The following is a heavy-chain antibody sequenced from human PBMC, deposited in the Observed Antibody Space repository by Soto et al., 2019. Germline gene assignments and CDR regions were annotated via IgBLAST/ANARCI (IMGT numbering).Heavy chain of an antibody. CDR2: IYSSGST. V-gene: IGHV4-4*07. J-gene: IGHJ4*02. Sequence: SETLSLTCTVSGGSMSSYYWSWIRQPAGKGPEWIGRIYSSGSTSYNPSLKSRVTMSADTSKNQFSLKLTSVTAADTAVYYCARTLTPYDSSGFLYWGPGTLVTVSS. CDR1: GGSMSSYY. CDR3: ARTLTPYDSSGFLY. D-gene: IGHD3-22*01.